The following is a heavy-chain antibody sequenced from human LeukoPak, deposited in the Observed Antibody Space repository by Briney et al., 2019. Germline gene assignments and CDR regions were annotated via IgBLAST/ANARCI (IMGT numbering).Heavy chain of an antibody. D-gene: IGHD6-13*01. V-gene: IGHV4-59*01. J-gene: IGHJ6*03. CDR2: IYYSGST. CDR1: GGSISSYY. CDR3: ARDTAAAGPRYYYYYMDV. Sequence: SETLSLTCTVSGGSISSYYWSWIRQPPGKGLEWIGYIYYSGSTNYNPSLKSRVTISVDTSKNQFSLKLSSVTAADTAVYYCARDTAAAGPRYYYYYMDVWGKGTTATVSS.